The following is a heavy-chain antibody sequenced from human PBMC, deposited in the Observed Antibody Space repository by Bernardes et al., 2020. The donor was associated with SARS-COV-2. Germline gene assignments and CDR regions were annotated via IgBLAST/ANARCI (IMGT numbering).Heavy chain of an antibody. D-gene: IGHD3-22*01. Sequence: GGSLRLSCAASGFIFSNYAMSWVRQAPGKGLEWVSGIRCSGGTTHYGDSVKGRFTISRDNSKNTLYLQMNSLRVEDTAVYYCAKDSSGHYGWFDPWGQGTLVTVSS. CDR1: GFIFSNYA. J-gene: IGHJ5*02. CDR3: AKDSSGHYGWFDP. CDR2: IRCSGGTT. V-gene: IGHV3-23*01.